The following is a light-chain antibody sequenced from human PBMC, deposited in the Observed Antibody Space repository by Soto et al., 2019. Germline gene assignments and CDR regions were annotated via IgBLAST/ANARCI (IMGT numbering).Light chain of an antibody. CDR1: SSDIGGYNY. CDR2: EVS. CDR3: SSYASSITYV. V-gene: IGLV2-14*01. Sequence: QSVLTQPASVSGSPGQSITISCIGTSSDIGGYNYVSWYQQHPGKAPELMIYEVSNRPSGVSFRFSGSKSGNTASLTISGLQAEDEADYYCSSYASSITYVFGTGTKVTVL. J-gene: IGLJ1*01.